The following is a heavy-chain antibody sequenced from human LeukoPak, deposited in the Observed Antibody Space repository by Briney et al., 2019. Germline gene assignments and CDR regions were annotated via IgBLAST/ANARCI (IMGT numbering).Heavy chain of an antibody. Sequence: GGSLRLSCAASGFTFSSYGMHWVRQAPGKGLEWVAFIRYDGSNKYYADSVKGRFTISRDNSKNTLYLQMNSLRAEDTALYYCARGVSGHYGNDYWGQGTLVTVSS. CDR3: ARGVSGHYGNDY. CDR1: GFTFSSYG. D-gene: IGHD3-22*01. CDR2: IRYDGSNK. J-gene: IGHJ4*02. V-gene: IGHV3-30*02.